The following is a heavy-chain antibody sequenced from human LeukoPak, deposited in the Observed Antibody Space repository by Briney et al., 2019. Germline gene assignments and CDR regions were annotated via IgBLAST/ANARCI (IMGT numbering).Heavy chain of an antibody. CDR2: INCYNGNT. CDR1: GYNFNNNG. V-gene: IGHV1-18*04. D-gene: IGHD6-13*01. CDR3: ARDLGALTSSWYYLSYY. Sequence: GASVKVSCKASGYNFNNNGISWVRQAPGQGLEWMGWINCYNGNTKYSQKIQGRVTMTKDTSTSTAYMELRSLRSDDTAVYYCARDLGALTSSWYYLSYYWGQGTLVTVSS. J-gene: IGHJ4*02.